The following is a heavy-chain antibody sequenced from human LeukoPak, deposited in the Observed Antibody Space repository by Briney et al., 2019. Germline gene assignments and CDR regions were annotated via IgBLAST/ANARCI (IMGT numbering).Heavy chain of an antibody. V-gene: IGHV3-15*01. CDR1: GFTFNNAW. J-gene: IGHJ3*02. D-gene: IGHD2-2*01. CDR3: TTDCSSIRCYGDGAFAI. Sequence: KAGGSLRLSCAASGFTFNNAWMNWVRQAPGKGLEWFGRIKSKTDGATTDYAAPVKGRFAISRDDSKNTLYLQMNSLKTEDTAVYYCTTDCSSIRCYGDGAFAIWGQGTMVTVSS. CDR2: IKSKTDGATT.